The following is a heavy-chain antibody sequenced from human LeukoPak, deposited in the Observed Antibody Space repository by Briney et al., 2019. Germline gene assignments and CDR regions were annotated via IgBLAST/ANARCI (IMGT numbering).Heavy chain of an antibody. D-gene: IGHD2-15*01. CDR3: ATKPGYCSGGSCYSQSGNWFDP. Sequence: PSQTLSLTCTVSGASITSGGYYWSWIRQHPQRGLEWIGYLYYTGSSFFNPSLKSRVTISVDTSENQFSLNLNSVTAADTAVYYCATKPGYCSGGSCYSQSGNWFDPWGQGTLVTVSS. CDR2: LYYTGSS. CDR1: GASITSGGYY. J-gene: IGHJ5*02. V-gene: IGHV4-31*03.